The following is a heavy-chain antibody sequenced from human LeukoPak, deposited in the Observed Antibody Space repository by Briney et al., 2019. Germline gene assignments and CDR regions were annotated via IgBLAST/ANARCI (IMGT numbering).Heavy chain of an antibody. CDR2: ISYDGSNK. J-gene: IGHJ6*02. V-gene: IGHV3-30*18. CDR1: GFTFSSYG. D-gene: IGHD3-3*01. CDR3: AKDELRFLEWLLSRMDV. Sequence: GGSLRLSCAASGFTFSSYGMHWVRQAPGKGLEWVAVISYDGSNKYYADSVKGRFTISRDNSKNTLYLQMNSLRAEDTAVYFCAKDELRFLEWLLSRMDVWGQGTTVTVSS.